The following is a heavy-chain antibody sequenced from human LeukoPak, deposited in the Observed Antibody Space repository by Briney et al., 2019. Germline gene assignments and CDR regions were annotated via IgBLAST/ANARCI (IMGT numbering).Heavy chain of an antibody. CDR2: ISYDGSNK. CDR3: ARDFLDIVVVVATFDY. Sequence: PGRSLRLSCAASEFTFSSYAMHWVRQAPGKGLEWVAVISYDGSNKYYADSVKGRFTISRDNAKNSLYLQMNSLRAEDTAVYYCARDFLDIVVVVATFDYWGQGTLVTVSS. D-gene: IGHD2-15*01. V-gene: IGHV3-30*04. CDR1: EFTFSSYA. J-gene: IGHJ4*02.